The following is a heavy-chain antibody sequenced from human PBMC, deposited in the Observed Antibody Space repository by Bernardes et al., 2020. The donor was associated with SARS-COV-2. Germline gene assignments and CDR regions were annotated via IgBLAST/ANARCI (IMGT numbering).Heavy chain of an antibody. CDR2: MNPNSGNT. Sequence: ASVKVSCKASGYTFTSYDINWVRQATGQGLEWMGWMNPNSGNTGYAQKFQGRVTMTRNTSISTAYMELSSLRSEDTAVYYCARGDRITIFGVVIIIYGMDVWGQGTTVTVSS. V-gene: IGHV1-8*01. CDR1: GYTFTSYD. D-gene: IGHD3-3*01. CDR3: ARGDRITIFGVVIIIYGMDV. J-gene: IGHJ6*02.